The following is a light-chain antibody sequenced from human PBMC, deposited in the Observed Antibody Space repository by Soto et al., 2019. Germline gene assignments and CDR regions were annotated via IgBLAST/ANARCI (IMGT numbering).Light chain of an antibody. CDR1: SSDVGSYNL. V-gene: IGLV2-23*01. CDR2: ENN. CDR3: CPYAGSDTWV. J-gene: IGLJ3*02. Sequence: QSVLTQPASVSGSPGQPITISCTGTSSDVGSYNLVSWYQQHPGKVPKLMIYENNKRPSGLSNRFSGSKSGNTASLTISGLQAEDEADYYCCPYAGSDTWVFGGGTKLTVL.